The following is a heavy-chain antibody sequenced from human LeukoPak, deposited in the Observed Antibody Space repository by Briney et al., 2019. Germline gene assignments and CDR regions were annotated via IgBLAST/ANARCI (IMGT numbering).Heavy chain of an antibody. Sequence: SVKVSCKASGGTFSNYAIIWVRQAPGQGLGWLGGIIPMFGTAKYAQKFQGRVTITTDEPTTTAYMELISLRFEDTAVYYCVRRQALRGRHRAFDPWGQGTLVTVTS. CDR2: IIPMFGTA. CDR3: VRRQALRGRHRAFDP. D-gene: IGHD6-25*01. V-gene: IGHV1-69*05. CDR1: GGTFSNYA. J-gene: IGHJ5*02.